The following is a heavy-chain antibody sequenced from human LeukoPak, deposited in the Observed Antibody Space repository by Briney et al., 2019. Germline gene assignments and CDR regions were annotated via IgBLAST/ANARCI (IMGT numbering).Heavy chain of an antibody. Sequence: PSETLSLTCAVYGGSFSGYYWSWIRQPPGKGLEWIGYIYYSGSTNYNPSLKSRVTISVDTSKNQFSPKLSSVTAADTAVYYCARDGDSSGWANWFDPWGQGTLVTVSS. CDR3: ARDGDSSGWANWFDP. D-gene: IGHD6-19*01. CDR1: GGSFSGYY. CDR2: IYYSGST. V-gene: IGHV4-59*01. J-gene: IGHJ5*02.